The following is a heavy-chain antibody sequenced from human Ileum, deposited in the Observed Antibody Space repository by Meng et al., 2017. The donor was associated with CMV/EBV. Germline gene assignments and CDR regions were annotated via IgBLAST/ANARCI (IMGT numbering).Heavy chain of an antibody. D-gene: IGHD3-16*01. Sequence: GSGFTFSGYWMHWVRQVPGKGLVWVARISPDVTSTSYADSVKGRFTISRDNAKNTLYLQMNSLRVEDTAVYYCAGVPNGNYGLFDRWGQGTLVTVSS. CDR3: AGVPNGNYGLFDR. CDR1: GFTFSGYW. V-gene: IGHV3-74*01. CDR2: ISPDVTST. J-gene: IGHJ5*02.